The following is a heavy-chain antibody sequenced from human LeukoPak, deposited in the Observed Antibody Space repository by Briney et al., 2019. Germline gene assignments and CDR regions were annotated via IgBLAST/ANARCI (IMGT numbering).Heavy chain of an antibody. CDR2: ISAYNGNT. Sequence: ASVKVSCKASGYTFTSYGISWVRQAPGQGLEWMGWISAYNGNTNYAQKFQGRVTITADKSTSTAYMELSSLRSEDTAVYYCATKTVTMVRGVIITANFDYWGQGTLVTVSS. D-gene: IGHD3-10*01. J-gene: IGHJ4*02. CDR3: ATKTVTMVRGVIITANFDY. CDR1: GYTFTSYG. V-gene: IGHV1-18*01.